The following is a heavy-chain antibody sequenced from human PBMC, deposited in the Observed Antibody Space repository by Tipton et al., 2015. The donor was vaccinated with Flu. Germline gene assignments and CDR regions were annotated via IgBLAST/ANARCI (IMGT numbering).Heavy chain of an antibody. D-gene: IGHD7-27*01. CDR1: GFTFSSYA. Sequence: SLRLSCAASGFTFSSYAMHWVRQAPGKGLEWLSYISSSGSTISYADSVRGRFTISRDNAKNSLYLQLNSLRAEDTAVYYCATLTGDDYWGQGDLVTVSS. CDR2: ISSSGSTI. CDR3: ATLTGDDY. J-gene: IGHJ4*02. V-gene: IGHV3-48*03.